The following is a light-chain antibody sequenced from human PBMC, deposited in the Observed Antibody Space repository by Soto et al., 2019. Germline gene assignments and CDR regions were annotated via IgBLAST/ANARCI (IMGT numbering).Light chain of an antibody. J-gene: IGKJ1*01. Sequence: DIQMTQSPSTLSASVGDRVTITCRASQSITTFLNWYQQKPGNAPKLLIYAASSLHTGVPSRFSGSGSGTDFTLTISSLQREDVATYYCQQAYGAPPTFGQGTKVDIK. CDR3: QQAYGAPPT. CDR1: QSITTF. CDR2: AAS. V-gene: IGKV1-39*01.